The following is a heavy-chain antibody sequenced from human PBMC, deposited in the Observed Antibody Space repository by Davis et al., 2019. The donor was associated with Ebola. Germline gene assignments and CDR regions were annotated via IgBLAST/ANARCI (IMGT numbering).Heavy chain of an antibody. J-gene: IGHJ4*02. CDR3: ARGGYYDSSGYYHEFDY. Sequence: GGSLRLSCKGSGYSFTSYWISWVRQMPGKGLEWMGRIDPSDSYTNYSPSFQGHVTISADKSISTAYLQWSSLKASDTAMYYCARGGYYDSSGYYHEFDYWGQGTLVTVSS. V-gene: IGHV5-10-1*01. CDR2: IDPSDSYT. D-gene: IGHD3-22*01. CDR1: GYSFTSYW.